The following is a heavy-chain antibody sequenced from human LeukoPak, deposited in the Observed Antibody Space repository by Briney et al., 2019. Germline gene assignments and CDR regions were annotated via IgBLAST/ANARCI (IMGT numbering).Heavy chain of an antibody. V-gene: IGHV3-33*01. CDR1: GFIFSSYG. CDR2: IWYDGTNK. CDR3: ARDKIYDFWSGHSFDY. Sequence: GGSLRLSCVASGFIFSSYGVHWVRQAPGKGLEWVAVIWYDGTNKYYGDSVKGRFTISRDNSKNTLYLQINRLRVEDTAVYYCARDKIYDFWSGHSFDYWGQGTLVTVSS. D-gene: IGHD3-3*01. J-gene: IGHJ4*02.